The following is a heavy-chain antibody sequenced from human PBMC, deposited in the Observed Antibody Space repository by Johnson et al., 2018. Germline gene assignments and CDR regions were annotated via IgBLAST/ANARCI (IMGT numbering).Heavy chain of an antibody. CDR1: GFPFSAYS. V-gene: IGHV3-21*06. CDR2: INSRSTYI. D-gene: IGHD4-11*01. CDR3: ARESGNGDYSYYFYYMDV. J-gene: IGHJ6*03. Sequence: EVQLVESGGGLVKPGGSLRLSCAASGFPFSAYSMNWVRQAPGKGLEWVSSINSRSTYIYYTDSVKGRFTISRNNAKNSLSLQMNSLRAEDTAVYYCARESGNGDYSYYFYYMDVWGKGTTVTVSS.